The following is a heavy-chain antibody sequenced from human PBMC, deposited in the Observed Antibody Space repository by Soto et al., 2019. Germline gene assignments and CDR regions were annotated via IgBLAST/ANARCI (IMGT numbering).Heavy chain of an antibody. J-gene: IGHJ4*02. Sequence: ASVKVSCKASGYTFTSYGISWVRQAPGQGLEWMGWISAYIGKTNYAQKFQGRVTITADESTSTAYMELSSLRSEDTAVYYCARALITAARLEYFDYWGQGTLVTVSS. D-gene: IGHD6-6*01. CDR2: ISAYIGKT. CDR1: GYTFTSYG. CDR3: ARALITAARLEYFDY. V-gene: IGHV1-18*01.